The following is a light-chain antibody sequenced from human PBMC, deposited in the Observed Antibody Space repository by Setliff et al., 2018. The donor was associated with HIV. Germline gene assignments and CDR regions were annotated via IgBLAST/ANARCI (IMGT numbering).Light chain of an antibody. CDR1: SSNIGSNY. J-gene: IGLJ3*02. Sequence: SVLTQPPSASGTPGQRVPISCSGSSSNIGSNYIYWYQQLPGTGPKLLIYRNNQRPSAVPDRFSGSKSGTSASLAISGLRSEDEADYFCAAWDDSLSGWVFGGGTKVTVL. CDR3: AAWDDSLSGWV. CDR2: RNN. V-gene: IGLV1-47*01.